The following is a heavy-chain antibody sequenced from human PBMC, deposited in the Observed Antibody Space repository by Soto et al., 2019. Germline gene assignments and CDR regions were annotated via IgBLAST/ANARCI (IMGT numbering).Heavy chain of an antibody. CDR3: ASLNYDFWSGYSHYAEYFQH. CDR2: IYYSGST. D-gene: IGHD3-3*01. J-gene: IGHJ1*01. Sequence: SETLSLTCTVSGGSITSYYWSWIRQPPGNGLECIGYIYYSGSTNYNPSLKSRVTISVDTSKNQFSLKLSSVTAADTAVCYCASLNYDFWSGYSHYAEYFQHWGQGTLVTVSS. CDR1: GGSITSYY. V-gene: IGHV4-59*01.